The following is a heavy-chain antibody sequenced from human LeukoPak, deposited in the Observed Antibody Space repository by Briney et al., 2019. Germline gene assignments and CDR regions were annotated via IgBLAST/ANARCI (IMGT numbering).Heavy chain of an antibody. CDR3: ARRAAGAGDFDY. D-gene: IGHD6-13*01. J-gene: IGHJ4*02. Sequence: PSETLSLTCTVSAGSISSSSYYWGWIRQPPGKGLEWIGSIFYSGSTYYNPFLKSRVAISVDTSKNQFSLNLSSVTSADTAVYHCARRAAGAGDFDYWGQGTLVTVSS. CDR2: IFYSGST. V-gene: IGHV4-39*01. CDR1: AGSISSSSYY.